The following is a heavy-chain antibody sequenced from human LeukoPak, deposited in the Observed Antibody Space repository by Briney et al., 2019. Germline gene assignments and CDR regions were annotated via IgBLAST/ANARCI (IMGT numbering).Heavy chain of an antibody. V-gene: IGHV1-69*04. CDR2: IIPILGIA. CDR3: ARDFGVPRSGYYGMDV. D-gene: IGHD3-16*01. Sequence: SVKVSCKASGGTFSSYAISWVRQAPGQGLEWMGRIIPILGIANYAQKFQGRVTITADKSTSTAYMELSSLRSEDTAVYYCARDFGVPRSGYYGMDVWGQGTTVTVSS. CDR1: GGTFSSYA. J-gene: IGHJ6*02.